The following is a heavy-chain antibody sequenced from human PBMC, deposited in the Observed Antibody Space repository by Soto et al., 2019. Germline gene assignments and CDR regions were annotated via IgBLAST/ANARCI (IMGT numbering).Heavy chain of an antibody. J-gene: IGHJ4*02. D-gene: IGHD6-19*01. CDR2: IYYSRST. CDR3: ARDPATVAGSYGYFDY. Sequence: SETLSLTCTVSGGSISSYYWSWIRQPPGKGLEWIGYIYYSRSTNYNPSLKSRVTISVDTSKNQFSLKLSSVTAADTAVYYCARDPATVAGSYGYFDYWGQGTLVTVSS. V-gene: IGHV4-59*01. CDR1: GGSISSYY.